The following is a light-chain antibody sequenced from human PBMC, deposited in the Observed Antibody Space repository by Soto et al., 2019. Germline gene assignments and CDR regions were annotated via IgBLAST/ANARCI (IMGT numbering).Light chain of an antibody. Sequence: QSPSTLSGSVGDRVTITCRASQTISSWLAWYQQKPGKAPKLLIYKASTLKSGVPSRFSGSGSGTEFTLTISSLQPDDFATYYCQHYNSYSEAFGQGTKV. CDR1: QTISSW. J-gene: IGKJ1*01. CDR3: QHYNSYSEA. V-gene: IGKV1-5*03. CDR2: KAS.